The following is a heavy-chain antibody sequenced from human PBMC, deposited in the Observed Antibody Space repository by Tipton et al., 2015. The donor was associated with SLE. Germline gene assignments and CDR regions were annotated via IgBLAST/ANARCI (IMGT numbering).Heavy chain of an antibody. D-gene: IGHD3-3*01. CDR3: ARPKNDFWSDITIGGHAFDI. V-gene: IGHV4-39*01. J-gene: IGHJ3*02. CDR1: GGSISSSTYY. Sequence: TLSLTCTVSGGSISSSTYYWGWIRQPPGKGLEWIGSIYYSGSTYYNPSLKSRVTISVDTSKNQFSLKLSSVTAADTAVYYCARPKNDFWSDITIGGHAFDIWGQGTMVTVSS. CDR2: IYYSGST.